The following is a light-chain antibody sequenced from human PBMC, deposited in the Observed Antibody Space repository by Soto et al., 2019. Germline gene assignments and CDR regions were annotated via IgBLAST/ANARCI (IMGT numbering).Light chain of an antibody. CDR1: QTISSW. CDR2: KSC. CDR3: QHYNSYSEA. Sequence: IPLTHTPSTLSGSVGQTVRITRSASQTISSWLAWYQQKPGKAPKLLIYKSCTLKSGVPSRCSGSGSGTEFTLTISSLQPDDVATYYCQHYNSYSEAFGQGTKVDIK. V-gene: IGKV1-5*03. J-gene: IGKJ1*01.